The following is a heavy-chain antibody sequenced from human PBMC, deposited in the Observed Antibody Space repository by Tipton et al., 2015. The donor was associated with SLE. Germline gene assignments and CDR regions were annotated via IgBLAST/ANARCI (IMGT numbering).Heavy chain of an antibody. J-gene: IGHJ4*02. CDR2: IYSGGST. Sequence: SLRLSCAASGFDVSNNYMSWVRQAPGKGLEWVSVIYSGGSTYYADSVKGRFTVSRDNSKNTLYLQMNSLRAEDTAVYYCARDRGSGWFFFDYWGQGTLVTVSS. V-gene: IGHV3-66*01. CDR3: ARDRGSGWFFFDY. CDR1: GFDVSNNY. D-gene: IGHD6-13*01.